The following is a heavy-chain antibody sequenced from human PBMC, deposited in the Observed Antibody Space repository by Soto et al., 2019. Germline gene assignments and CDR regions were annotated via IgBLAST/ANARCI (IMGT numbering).Heavy chain of an antibody. J-gene: IGHJ5*02. CDR1: GGPISSYGYC. CDR2: ICHGGST. CDR3: ARVWLRGLYSNHDAGFDP. V-gene: IGHV4-31*03. D-gene: IGHD3-16*01. Sequence: PSETLSLTCSVSGGPISSYGYCWSWIRQHPGKGLEWIGYICHGGSTYYNPSLKSRVTISVVTSKDRFSLSLNSVTAADTAVYYCARVWLRGLYSNHDAGFDPWGQGTLVTVSS.